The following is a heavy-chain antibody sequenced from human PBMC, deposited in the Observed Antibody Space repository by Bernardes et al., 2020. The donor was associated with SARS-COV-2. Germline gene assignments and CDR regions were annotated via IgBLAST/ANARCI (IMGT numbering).Heavy chain of an antibody. Sequence: GGSLRLSCAASGFTFDDYGMSWVRQAPGKGLEWVSGINWNGGSTGYADSVKGRFTISRYNAKNSLYLQMNSLRAEDTALYYCARDLVGGGDFWSDVGWFDPWGQGTLVTVSS. J-gene: IGHJ5*02. D-gene: IGHD3-3*01. CDR1: GFTFDDYG. V-gene: IGHV3-20*04. CDR3: ARDLVGGGDFWSDVGWFDP. CDR2: INWNGGST.